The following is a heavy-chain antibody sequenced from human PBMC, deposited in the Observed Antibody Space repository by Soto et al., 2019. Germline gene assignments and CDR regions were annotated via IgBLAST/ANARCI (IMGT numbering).Heavy chain of an antibody. J-gene: IGHJ4*02. CDR3: ARRIALMVYAINFDY. V-gene: IGHV4-34*01. D-gene: IGHD2-8*01. CDR2: INHSGST. Sequence: SETLSLTCAVYGGSFSGYYWSWIRQPPGKGLEWIGEINHSGSTNYNPSLKSRVTISVDTSKNQFSLKLSSVTAADTAVYYCARRIALMVYAINFDYWGQGTLVTVSS. CDR1: GGSFSGYY.